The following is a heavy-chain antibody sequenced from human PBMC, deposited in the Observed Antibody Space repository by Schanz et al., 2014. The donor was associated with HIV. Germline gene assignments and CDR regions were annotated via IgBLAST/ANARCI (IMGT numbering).Heavy chain of an antibody. CDR3: ARAGQWFGHLD. J-gene: IGHJ4*02. Sequence: VQLQESGPGLVKPSETLSLTCSVSGGSISNNFCNWIRQSPGKGLEWIGNVFSNGATKYNPSLQSRVTISVDTSQNRFSLKLTSVTAADTAVYFCARAGQWFGHLDWGQGTLVTVSS. CDR1: GGSISNNF. CDR2: VFSNGAT. V-gene: IGHV4-59*01. D-gene: IGHD3-10*01.